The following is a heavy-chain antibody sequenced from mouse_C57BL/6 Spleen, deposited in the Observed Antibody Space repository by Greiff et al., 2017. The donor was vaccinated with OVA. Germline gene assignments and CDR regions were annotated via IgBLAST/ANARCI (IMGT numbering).Heavy chain of an antibody. CDR3: ARAPYYYGSSGQLTGSSWCAY. D-gene: IGHD1-1*01. V-gene: IGHV1-69*01. J-gene: IGHJ3*01. CDR1: GYTFTSYW. Sequence: QVQLQQPGAELVMPGASVKLSCKASGYTFTSYWMHWVKQRPGQGLEWIGEIDPSDSYTNYNQKFKGKSTLTVDKSSSTAYMQLSSLTSEDSAVYYSARAPYYYGSSGQLTGSSWCAYWGQGTLVTVSA. CDR2: IDPSDSYT.